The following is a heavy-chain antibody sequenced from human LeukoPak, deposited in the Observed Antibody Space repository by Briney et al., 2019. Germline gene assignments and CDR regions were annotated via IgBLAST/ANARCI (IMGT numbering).Heavy chain of an antibody. Sequence: PGGSLRLSCAASGFTFSSYGMHWVRQAPGKGLEWVAVISYDGSNKYYADSVKGRFTISRDNSKNTLYLQMNSLRAEDTAVYYCAHSHVDTAMGPFDYWGQGTLATVSS. CDR2: ISYDGSNK. J-gene: IGHJ4*02. CDR3: AHSHVDTAMGPFDY. V-gene: IGHV3-30*03. CDR1: GFTFSSYG. D-gene: IGHD5-18*01.